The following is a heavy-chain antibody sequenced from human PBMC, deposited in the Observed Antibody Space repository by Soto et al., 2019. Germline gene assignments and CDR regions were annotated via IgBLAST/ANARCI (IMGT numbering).Heavy chain of an antibody. V-gene: IGHV1-3*01. Sequence: ASVKVSCKASGYTFTTYVMHWVRQAPGQRLEWMGWINAGNDNTKYSQKFQGRVTITRDTSAGTVYMELSSLRSEDTAVYYCARDVSGFSGSHYIDYFNYWGQGAMVSVS. J-gene: IGHJ4*02. CDR3: ARDVSGFSGSHYIDYFNY. CDR2: INAGNDNT. CDR1: GYTFTTYV. D-gene: IGHD1-26*01.